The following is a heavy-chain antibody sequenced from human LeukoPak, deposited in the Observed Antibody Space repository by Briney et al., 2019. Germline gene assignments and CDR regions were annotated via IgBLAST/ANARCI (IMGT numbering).Heavy chain of an antibody. D-gene: IGHD3-9*01. CDR2: ISGGSSTI. CDR3: ARNGYDILTGSYYYGMDV. J-gene: IGHJ6*02. Sequence: GGSLRLSCAISGFTFSSYGMTWVRQAPGKGLEWISYISGGSSTIYYADSVKGRFTISRDNAKNSLYLQMNSLRAEDTAVYYCARNGYDILTGSYYYGMDVWGQGTMVSVSS. CDR1: GFTFSSYG. V-gene: IGHV3-48*04.